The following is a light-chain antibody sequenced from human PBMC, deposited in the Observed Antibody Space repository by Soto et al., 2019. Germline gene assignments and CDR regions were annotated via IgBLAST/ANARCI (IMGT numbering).Light chain of an antibody. CDR3: QQVDSYPRT. Sequence: GGRATVSCWASQGIGTYLVRYQQKSGKAPTVLIYASSTLQTGVPSRFSGSGSGTDFSLTISSLQPEDVATYYCQQVDSYPRTFGQGTKVDI. CDR2: ASS. CDR1: QGIGTY. V-gene: IGKV1-9*01. J-gene: IGKJ1*01.